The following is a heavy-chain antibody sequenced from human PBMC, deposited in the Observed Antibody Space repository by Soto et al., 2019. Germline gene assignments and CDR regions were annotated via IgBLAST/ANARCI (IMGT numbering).Heavy chain of an antibody. Sequence: SVNVSCKASGFPFTSSALQLVRQARGQRLEWIGWIVVGSGNTNYAQKFQERVTITRDMSTSTAYMELSSLRSEDTAVYYCAADAALHDDAFDIWGQGTLVTVSS. CDR2: IVVGSGNT. V-gene: IGHV1-58*01. CDR3: AADAALHDDAFDI. J-gene: IGHJ3*02. D-gene: IGHD6-25*01. CDR1: GFPFTSSA.